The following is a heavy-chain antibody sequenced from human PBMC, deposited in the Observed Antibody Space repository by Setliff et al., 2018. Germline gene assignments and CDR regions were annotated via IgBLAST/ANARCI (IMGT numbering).Heavy chain of an antibody. Sequence: PGGSLRLSCGASGFTYNNCWVSWVRQAPGKGLEWLASINPDGSEKYYVDSVKGRFIISRDNAKNSLSLQMNSLRNEDTAVYYCLGAGTCSYWGQGTLVTVSS. D-gene: IGHD3-10*02. J-gene: IGHJ4*02. CDR1: GFTYNNCW. CDR3: LGAGTCSY. V-gene: IGHV3-7*01. CDR2: INPDGSEK.